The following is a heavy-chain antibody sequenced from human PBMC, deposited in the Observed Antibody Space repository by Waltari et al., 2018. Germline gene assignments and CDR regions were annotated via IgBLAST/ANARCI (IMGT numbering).Heavy chain of an antibody. V-gene: IGHV3-33*06. Sequence: QAQLVESGGGVVQPGMSLRLCCTGTGLSISSYGMHWVRQAPGKGLEWVALIWFDGGQTYYADSVRGRFTISRDNSKNTLYLDMNSLKLNDTAIYYCAKDAFGNTYVDHWGQGTLVTVAS. CDR1: GLSISSYG. CDR2: IWFDGGQT. J-gene: IGHJ4*02. CDR3: AKDAFGNTYVDH. D-gene: IGHD3-10*01.